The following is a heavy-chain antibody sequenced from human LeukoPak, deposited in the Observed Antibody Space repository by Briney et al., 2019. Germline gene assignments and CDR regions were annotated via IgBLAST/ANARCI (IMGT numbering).Heavy chain of an antibody. CDR3: ARQGSSTSQSDY. V-gene: IGHV5-51*01. CDR1: GYSFTSYW. D-gene: IGHD2-2*01. J-gene: IGHJ4*02. Sequence: GEALQISWKGSGYSFTSYWIGWVRRMPGKGLEWMGIIYPGDSDTRYSPSFQGRVTISADKSISTAYLQWSSLKASDTAMYYCARQGSSTSQSDYWGQGTLVTVSS. CDR2: IYPGDSDT.